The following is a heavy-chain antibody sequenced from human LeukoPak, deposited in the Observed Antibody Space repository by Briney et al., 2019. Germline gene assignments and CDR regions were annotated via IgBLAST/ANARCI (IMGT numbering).Heavy chain of an antibody. Sequence: SQTLSLTCTVSGGSISSGGYYWRWIRQHPGKGLEWIGYIYYSGSTYYNPSLKSRVTISVDTSKNQFSLKLSSVTAADTAVYYCARDRIIDYGSRRFDYWGRGTLATVSS. CDR2: IYYSGST. D-gene: IGHD3-10*01. V-gene: IGHV4-31*03. CDR3: ARDRIIDYGSRRFDY. J-gene: IGHJ4*02. CDR1: GGSISSGGYY.